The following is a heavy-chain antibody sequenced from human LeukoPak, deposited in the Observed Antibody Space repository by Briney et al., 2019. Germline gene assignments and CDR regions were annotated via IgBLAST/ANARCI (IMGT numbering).Heavy chain of an antibody. CDR1: GFRFSSYD. V-gene: IGHV3-7*03. CDR2: IKHDGSEK. J-gene: IGHJ4*02. Sequence: PGGSLRLSCVGSGFRFSSYDMNWVRQAPGKGLEWVANIKHDGSEKNYVDSVKGRFTISRDNAKNSLYLQMNSLRAEDTAVYYCATPLDYYDRSDSHQGGDWGQGTLVTVSS. D-gene: IGHD3-22*01. CDR3: ATPLDYYDRSDSHQGGD.